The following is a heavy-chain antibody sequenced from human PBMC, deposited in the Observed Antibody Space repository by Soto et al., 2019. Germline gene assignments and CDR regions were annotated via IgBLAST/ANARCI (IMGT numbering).Heavy chain of an antibody. D-gene: IGHD3-3*01. CDR3: AKVDFWSGHPSPFDY. V-gene: IGHV3-23*01. CDR1: GFTFSSYA. J-gene: IGHJ4*02. Sequence: GSLRLSCAASGFTFSSYAMSWVRQAPGKGLEWVSAISGSGGSTYYADSVKGRFTISRDNSKNTLYLQMNSLRAEDTAVYYCAKVDFWSGHPSPFDYWGQGTLVTVSS. CDR2: ISGSGGST.